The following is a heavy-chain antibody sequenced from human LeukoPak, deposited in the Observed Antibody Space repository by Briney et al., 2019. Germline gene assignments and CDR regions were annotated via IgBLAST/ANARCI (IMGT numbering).Heavy chain of an antibody. V-gene: IGHV4-39*01. CDR3: ARGRLVSSQPFDY. D-gene: IGHD6-6*01. J-gene: IGHJ4*02. CDR2: IYYVGNT. CDR1: GGSIGSRSYY. Sequence: SETLSLTCIVSGGSIGSRSYYWGWIRQPPGKGLEWIGSIYYVGNTYYNPSLKSRVTLSVDTSKNQFSLKLSSVTAADTAVYYCARGRLVSSQPFDYWGQGTLVTVSS.